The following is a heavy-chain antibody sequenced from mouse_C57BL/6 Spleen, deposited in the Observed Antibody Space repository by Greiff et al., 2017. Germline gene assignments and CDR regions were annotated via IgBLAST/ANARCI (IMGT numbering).Heavy chain of an antibody. CDR3: ASPYYYGSSSWYFDV. V-gene: IGHV1-50*01. D-gene: IGHD1-1*01. J-gene: IGHJ1*03. Sequence: VQLQQPGAELVKPGASVKLSCKASGYTFTSSWMQWVKQRPGQGLEWIGEIDPSDSYTNYNQKFKGKATLTVDTSSSTAYMQLSSLTSEDSAVYYWASPYYYGSSSWYFDVWGTGTTVTVSS. CDR2: IDPSDSYT. CDR1: GYTFTSSW.